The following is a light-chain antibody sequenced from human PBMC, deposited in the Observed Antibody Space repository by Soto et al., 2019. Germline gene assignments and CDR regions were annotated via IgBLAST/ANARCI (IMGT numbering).Light chain of an antibody. CDR3: QQYSKWPIT. CDR1: QSVNTN. J-gene: IGKJ5*01. CDR2: GAS. V-gene: IGKV3-15*01. Sequence: EIVMTQTPATLSVSPGERATFSCRASQSVNTNLAWYQLKPGQAPRLLVYGASIRATGIPARFSGSGSGTEFSLTISSLQSEDFAVYYCQQYSKWPITFGQGTRLEIK.